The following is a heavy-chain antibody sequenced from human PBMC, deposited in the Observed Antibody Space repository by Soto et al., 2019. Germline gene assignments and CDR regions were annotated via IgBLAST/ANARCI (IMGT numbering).Heavy chain of an antibody. CDR1: GYTFTSYA. D-gene: IGHD6-13*01. J-gene: IGHJ5*02. Sequence: QVQLVQSGAEVKKPGASVKVSCKASGYTFTSYAMHWVRQAPGQRLEWMGWINAGNGNTKYSQKFQGRVTITRDTAASTAHRERGSLRSEDTAVYYGARVESIAAAGRWDWFDPWGQGTLVTVSS. CDR3: ARVESIAAAGRWDWFDP. V-gene: IGHV1-3*01. CDR2: INAGNGNT.